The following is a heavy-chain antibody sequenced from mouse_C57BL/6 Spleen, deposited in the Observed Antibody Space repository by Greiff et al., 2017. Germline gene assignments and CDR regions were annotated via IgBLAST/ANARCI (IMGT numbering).Heavy chain of an antibody. CDR1: GYTFTSYW. CDR3: ARRNWEQDFDY. CDR2: INPSSGYT. V-gene: IGHV1-7*01. D-gene: IGHD4-1*01. J-gene: IGHJ2*01. Sequence: QVHVKQSGAELAKPGASVKLSCKASGYTFTSYWMHWVKQRPGQGLEWIGYINPSSGYTKYNQKFKDKATLTADKSSSTAYMQLSSLTYEDSAVYYCARRNWEQDFDYWGQGTTLTVSS.